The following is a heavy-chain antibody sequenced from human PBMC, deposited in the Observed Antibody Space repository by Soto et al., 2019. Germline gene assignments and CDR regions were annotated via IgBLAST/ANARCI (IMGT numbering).Heavy chain of an antibody. CDR2: IDPSDSYT. CDR3: ARGTMVRNYYGMDV. D-gene: IGHD3-10*01. V-gene: IGHV5-10-1*01. CDR1: GYSFTSYW. Sequence: GESLKISCKGSGYSFTSYWISRVRQMPGKGLEWMGRIDPSDSYTNYSPSFQGHVTISADKSISTAYLQWSSLKASDTAMYYCARGTMVRNYYGMDVWGQGTTVTVSS. J-gene: IGHJ6*02.